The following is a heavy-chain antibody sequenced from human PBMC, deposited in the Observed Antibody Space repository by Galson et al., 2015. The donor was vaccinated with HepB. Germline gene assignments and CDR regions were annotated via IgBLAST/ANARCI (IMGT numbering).Heavy chain of an antibody. CDR3: ARDSTYYYDSSGYGKYFQH. V-gene: IGHV1-46*01. Sequence: SVKVSCKASGYTFTSYYMHWVRQAPGQGLEWMGIINPSGGSTSYAQKFQGRVTMTRDTSTSTVYMELSSLRSEDTAVYYCARDSTYYYDSSGYGKYFQHWGQGTLVTVSS. CDR1: GYTFTSYY. J-gene: IGHJ1*01. D-gene: IGHD3-22*01. CDR2: INPSGGST.